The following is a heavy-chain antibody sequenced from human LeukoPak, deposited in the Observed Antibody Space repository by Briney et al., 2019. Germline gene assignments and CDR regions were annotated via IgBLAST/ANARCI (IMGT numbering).Heavy chain of an antibody. D-gene: IGHD3-3*01. V-gene: IGHV3-7*01. CDR1: GFTFSSYW. CDR3: AREGLGTIFGVADYYYMDV. Sequence: GGSLRLSCAASGFTFSSYWMSWVRQAPGKGLEWVANIKQDGSEKYYVDSVKGRFTISRDNAKNSLYLQMNSLRAEDTAVYYCAREGLGTIFGVADYYYMDVWGKGTTVTVSS. J-gene: IGHJ6*03. CDR2: IKQDGSEK.